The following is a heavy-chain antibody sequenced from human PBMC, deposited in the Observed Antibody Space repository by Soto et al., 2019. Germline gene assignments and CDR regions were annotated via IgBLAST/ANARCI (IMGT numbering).Heavy chain of an antibody. CDR3: AGGGVRGVITRTRDYYGMDV. CDR2: IYPGDSDT. Sequence: GESLKISCKGSGYSFTSYWIGWVRQMPGKGLEWMGIIYPGDSDTRYSPSFQDQVTISADKSISTAYLQWSSLKASDTAMYYCAGGGVRGVITRTRDYYGMDVWGQGTLVTVSS. D-gene: IGHD3-10*01. V-gene: IGHV5-51*01. J-gene: IGHJ6*02. CDR1: GYSFTSYW.